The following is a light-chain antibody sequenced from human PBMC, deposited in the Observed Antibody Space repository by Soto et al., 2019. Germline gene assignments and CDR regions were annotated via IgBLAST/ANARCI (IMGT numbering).Light chain of an antibody. CDR3: SSYTSSGTYV. CDR1: GSDVGSYNR. V-gene: IGLV2-18*02. CDR2: EVS. Sequence: QSALTQPPSVSGSPGQSVTISCTGTGSDVGSYNRVSWYQQPPDTAPKLMLYEVSYRPSGVPDRFSGSKSGNTASLTISGLPAEDEADYYCSSYTSSGTYVFGTGTKLTVL. J-gene: IGLJ1*01.